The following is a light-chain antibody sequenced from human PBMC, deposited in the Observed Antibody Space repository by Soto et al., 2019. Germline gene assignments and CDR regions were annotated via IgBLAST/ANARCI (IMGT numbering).Light chain of an antibody. CDR3: QQYGSSPIP. Sequence: EIVLSQSPCTVSLSPGERATLPCRASQSVSSSYLAWYQLKPGQAPRLLIYGASSRATGIPDRFSGSGSGTDFTLTISRLEPEDFAVYYCQQYGSSPIPFGQGTRLEIK. V-gene: IGKV3-20*01. CDR2: GAS. CDR1: QSVSSSY. J-gene: IGKJ5*01.